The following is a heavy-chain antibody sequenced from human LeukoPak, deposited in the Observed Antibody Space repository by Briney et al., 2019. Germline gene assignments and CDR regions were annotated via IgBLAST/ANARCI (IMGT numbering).Heavy chain of an antibody. CDR1: GGSISTYY. Sequence: SETLSLTCTVSGGSISTYYWSWIRQPPGKGLEWIGYIYYSGSTNYNPSLKSRVTISVDTSKNQFSLKLSSVTAADTAVYYCAGDDGGGLGGYFDYWGQGTLVTVSS. D-gene: IGHD4-23*01. CDR2: IYYSGST. V-gene: IGHV4-59*01. J-gene: IGHJ4*02. CDR3: AGDDGGGLGGYFDY.